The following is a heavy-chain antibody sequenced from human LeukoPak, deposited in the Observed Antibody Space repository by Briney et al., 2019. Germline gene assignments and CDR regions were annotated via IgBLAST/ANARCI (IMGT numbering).Heavy chain of an antibody. D-gene: IGHD3-22*01. Sequence: GASLRLSCAASGFTFSSYAMSWVRQAPGKGLEWVSAISGSGGSTYYADSVKGRFTISRDNSKNTLYLQMNSLRAEDTAVYYCAKGIKWYYYYSSGYYYERYFDYWGQGTLVTVSS. CDR1: GFTFSSYA. V-gene: IGHV3-23*01. CDR3: AKGIKWYYYYSSGYYYERYFDY. J-gene: IGHJ4*02. CDR2: ISGSGGST.